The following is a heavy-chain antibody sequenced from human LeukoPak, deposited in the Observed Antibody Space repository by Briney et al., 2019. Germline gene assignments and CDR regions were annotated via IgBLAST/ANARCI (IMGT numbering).Heavy chain of an antibody. CDR2: ISGSGGST. Sequence: GGSLRLTCAASGFTFSNYAMTWVRQAPGKGLEWVSQISGSGGSTYYADSVRGRFTISRDNSKNTLYLQMSSLRAEDTAVYYCARGQYGSGTLGHWGQGTLVTVSS. V-gene: IGHV3-23*01. CDR3: ARGQYGSGTLGH. D-gene: IGHD3-10*01. CDR1: GFTFSNYA. J-gene: IGHJ4*02.